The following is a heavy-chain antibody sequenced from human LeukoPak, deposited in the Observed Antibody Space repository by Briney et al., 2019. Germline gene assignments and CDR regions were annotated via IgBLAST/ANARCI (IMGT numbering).Heavy chain of an antibody. CDR3: ARDFSGASDP. J-gene: IGHJ5*02. V-gene: IGHV3-7*01. CDR1: GFTFSSHK. CDR2: VKRDGSET. Sequence: GGSLRLSCAASGFTFSSHKMRWVRQAPGKGLEWVADVKRDGSETYHVDSVKGRFTISRDNARNSLYLQMNSLRAEDTAIYYCARDFSGASDPWGQGTLVTVSS. D-gene: IGHD3-10*01.